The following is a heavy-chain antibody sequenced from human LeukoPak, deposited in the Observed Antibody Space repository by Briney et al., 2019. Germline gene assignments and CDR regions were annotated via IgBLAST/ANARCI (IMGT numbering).Heavy chain of an antibody. Sequence: GGSLRLSCAASGFTFSSYGMHWVRQAPGKGLEWVAVISYVGSNKYYADSVKGRFTISRDNSKNTLYLQMNSLRAEDTAVYYCAKDKEGYWGQGTLVTVSS. J-gene: IGHJ4*02. CDR2: ISYVGSNK. CDR3: AKDKEGY. CDR1: GFTFSSYG. V-gene: IGHV3-30*18.